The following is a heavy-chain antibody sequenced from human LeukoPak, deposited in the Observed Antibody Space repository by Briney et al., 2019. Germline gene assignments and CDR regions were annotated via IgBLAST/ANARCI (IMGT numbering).Heavy chain of an antibody. J-gene: IGHJ4*02. CDR1: GFSLNTSEMG. D-gene: IGHD3-10*01. Sequence: ASGPTLVKPTQTLTLTCTFSGFSLNTSEMGVGWIRQPPGKALEWLALIYWDDDKRCSPSLKSRLTITKDTSKNQVVLTMTNMDPVDTATYCCAHVSRFGEFTYWGQGTLVTVSS. V-gene: IGHV2-5*02. CDR3: AHVSRFGEFTY. CDR2: IYWDDDK.